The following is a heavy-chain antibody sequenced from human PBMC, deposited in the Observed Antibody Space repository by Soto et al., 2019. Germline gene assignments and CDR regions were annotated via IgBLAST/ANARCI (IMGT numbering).Heavy chain of an antibody. CDR3: ARVMYYYDSSGYNY. CDR2: ISAYNGNT. J-gene: IGHJ4*02. D-gene: IGHD3-22*01. CDR1: GYTFTSYG. Sequence: ASVKVSCKASGYTFTSYGISWVRQAPGQGLEWMGWISAYNGNTNYAQKLQGRVTMTTDTSTGTAYMELRSLRSDDTAVYYCARVMYYYDSSGYNYWGQGTLVTVSS. V-gene: IGHV1-18*04.